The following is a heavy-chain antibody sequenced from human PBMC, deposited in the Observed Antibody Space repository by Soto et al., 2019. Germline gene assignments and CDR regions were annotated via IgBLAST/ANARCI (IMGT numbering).Heavy chain of an antibody. Sequence: SETLSLTCAVSGYSISSGYYWGWIRQPPGKGLEWIGSIYHSGSTYYNPSLKSRVTISVDTSKNQFSLKLSSVTAADTAVYYCARDISGETGGFDYWGQGTLVTVSS. CDR2: IYHSGST. CDR3: ARDISGETGGFDY. D-gene: IGHD1-20*01. CDR1: GYSISSGYY. V-gene: IGHV4-38-2*02. J-gene: IGHJ4*02.